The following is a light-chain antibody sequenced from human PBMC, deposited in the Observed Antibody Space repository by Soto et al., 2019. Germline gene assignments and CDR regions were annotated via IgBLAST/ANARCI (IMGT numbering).Light chain of an antibody. J-gene: IGLJ3*02. V-gene: IGLV3-21*04. CDR3: QLWNSSSDQGV. Sequence: SYELTQPPSVSVAPEKTATITCGGANIGINAVHWYQQKPGQAPLLVVYYDSDRPSGIPERFSGSTSANTATLTISSVEAGDEADYYCQLWNSSSDQGVFGGGTKLTVL. CDR2: YDS. CDR1: NIGINA.